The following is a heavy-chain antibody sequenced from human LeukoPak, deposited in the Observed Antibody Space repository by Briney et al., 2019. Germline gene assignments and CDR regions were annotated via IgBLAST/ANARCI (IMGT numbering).Heavy chain of an antibody. CDR1: GYTFTSYG. Sequence: ASVKVSCKASGYTFTSYGISWVRQAPGQGLEWMGWISAYNGNTNYAQKPQGRVTMTTDTSTSTAYMELRSLRSDDTAVYYCASGGSMVRGVSYYYYGMDVWGQGTTVTVSS. CDR2: ISAYNGNT. CDR3: ASGGSMVRGVSYYYYGMDV. D-gene: IGHD3-10*01. V-gene: IGHV1-18*04. J-gene: IGHJ6*02.